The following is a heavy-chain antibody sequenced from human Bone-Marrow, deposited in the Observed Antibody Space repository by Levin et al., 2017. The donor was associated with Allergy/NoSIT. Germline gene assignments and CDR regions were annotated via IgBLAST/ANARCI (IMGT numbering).Heavy chain of an antibody. V-gene: IGHV3-66*01. D-gene: IGHD5-12*01. CDR2: LYRGGRT. Sequence: GGSLRLSCAASGFTVRSNSMSWVRQAPGKGLECVSVLYRGGRTYYADSVKGRFTISRDNSKNTVHFQMNNLRAEDTAVYYCARNRDYDFDLVGAFDIWGQGTMVTVSS. CDR3: ARNRDYDFDLVGAFDI. J-gene: IGHJ3*02. CDR1: GFTVRSNS.